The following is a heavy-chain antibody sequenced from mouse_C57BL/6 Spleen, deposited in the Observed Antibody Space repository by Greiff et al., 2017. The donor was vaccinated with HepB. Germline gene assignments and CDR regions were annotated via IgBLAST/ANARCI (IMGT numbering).Heavy chain of an antibody. CDR3: ALYYYGSSDVGYAMDY. Sequence: QVQLQQPGAELVKPGASVKMSCKASGYTFTSYWITWVKQRPGQGLEWIGDIYPGSGSTNYNEKFKSKATLTVDTSSSTAYMQLSSLTSEDSAVYSCALYYYGSSDVGYAMDYWGQGTSVTVSS. J-gene: IGHJ4*01. D-gene: IGHD1-1*01. V-gene: IGHV1-55*01. CDR1: GYTFTSYW. CDR2: IYPGSGST.